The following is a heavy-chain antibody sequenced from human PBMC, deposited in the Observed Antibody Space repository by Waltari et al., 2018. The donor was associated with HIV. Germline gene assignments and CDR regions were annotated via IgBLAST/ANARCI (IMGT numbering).Heavy chain of an antibody. Sequence: QAQLVQSGTEVKKSGASVRVSSKASGYTSLGHSIHWVRQAPGQGLEWMGWLNPKSGATNYAQRFRGRVTFTRDTSVNTAYLDLTGLRIDDTATYFCHRPWDSDHWGSDNWGQGTLVIVSS. J-gene: IGHJ4*01. CDR2: LNPKSGAT. CDR3: HRPWDSDHWGSDN. CDR1: GYTSLGHS. D-gene: IGHD3-16*01. V-gene: IGHV1-2*02.